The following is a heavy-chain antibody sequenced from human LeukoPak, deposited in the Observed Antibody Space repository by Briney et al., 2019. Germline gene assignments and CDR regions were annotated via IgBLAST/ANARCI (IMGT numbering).Heavy chain of an antibody. Sequence: GGSLRVSCAASGAAFTKYGMKWVRPAAGAGLEYISGSSRSGDITHYADSVKGRFTISRDNVQNTLYLQMNSLRADDTALYYCATEGLYYWGPGTQVTVSS. CDR3: ATEGLYY. J-gene: IGHJ4*02. CDR1: GAAFTKYG. V-gene: IGHV3-23*01. CDR2: SSRSGDIT.